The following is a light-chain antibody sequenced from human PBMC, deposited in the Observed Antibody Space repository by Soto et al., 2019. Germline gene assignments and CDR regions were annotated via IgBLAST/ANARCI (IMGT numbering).Light chain of an antibody. CDR3: SAYSTGSTPVL. Sequence: QSALTQPASVSGSPEQSITISCTGTSSDVGSTFNYVSWYQHHPGKAPRLIMSDVNHRPSGVSDRFSGSKSGNTASLTISGLQAEDEAHYFCSAYSTGSTPVLFGGGTKLTVL. CDR1: SSDVGSTFNY. J-gene: IGLJ3*02. CDR2: DVN. V-gene: IGLV2-14*03.